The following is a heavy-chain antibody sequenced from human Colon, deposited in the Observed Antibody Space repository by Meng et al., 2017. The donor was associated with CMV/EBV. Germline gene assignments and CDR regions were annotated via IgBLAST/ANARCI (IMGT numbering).Heavy chain of an antibody. CDR3: TREGFDY. CDR1: GYTFTGCW. J-gene: IGHJ4*02. V-gene: IGHV1-2*06. Sequence: QVQLVQSGVEVKKPGTSVNLSCKASGYTFTGCWMHWVRQAPGQGLEWMGRIKPSTGDTNYAQNFQGRVTVTRDTSISTVYMEVNSLTSDDTAVYYCTREGFDYWGQGALVTVSS. CDR2: IKPSTGDT.